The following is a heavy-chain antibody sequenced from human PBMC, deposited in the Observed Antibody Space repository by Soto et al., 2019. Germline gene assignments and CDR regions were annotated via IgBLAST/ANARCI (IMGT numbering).Heavy chain of an antibody. D-gene: IGHD6-19*01. V-gene: IGHV4-31*03. CDR3: ARGYSSGWYADY. J-gene: IGHJ4*02. Sequence: TLSLPFSVSGGSFSSGGYYWTFVRQHPGKGLEWIGYIYYSGSTYYNPSLKSRATISVDTSKNQFSLKLSSVTAADTAVYYCARGYSSGWYADYWGQGALVTVSS. CDR2: IYYSGST. CDR1: GGSFSSGGYY.